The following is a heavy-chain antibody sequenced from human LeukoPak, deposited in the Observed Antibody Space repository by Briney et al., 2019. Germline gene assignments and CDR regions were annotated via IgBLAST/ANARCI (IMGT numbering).Heavy chain of an antibody. J-gene: IGHJ5*02. Sequence: SETLSLTCTVSGGSISSYYWSWIRQPPGKGLEWIGYIYYSGSTNYNPSLKSRVTISVDTSKNQFSLKLSSVTAADTALYYCARGGSSFGNWFDPWGQGTLVTVSS. CDR3: ARGGSSFGNWFDP. CDR2: IYYSGST. CDR1: GGSISSYY. D-gene: IGHD6-13*01. V-gene: IGHV4-59*01.